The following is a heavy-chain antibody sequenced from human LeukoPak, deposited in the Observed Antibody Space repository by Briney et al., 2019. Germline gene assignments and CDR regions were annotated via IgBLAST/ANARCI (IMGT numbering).Heavy chain of an antibody. CDR3: ARGSSGWEKGDAFDI. J-gene: IGHJ3*02. V-gene: IGHV3-74*01. D-gene: IGHD6-19*01. CDR1: GFTFSSYW. Sequence: GGSLRLSCAASGFTFSSYWMHWVCQAPGKGLVWVSRINRDGSSTSYADSVKGRFTISRDNAKNTLYLQMNSLRAEDTAVYYCARGSSGWEKGDAFDIWGQGTMVTVSS. CDR2: INRDGSST.